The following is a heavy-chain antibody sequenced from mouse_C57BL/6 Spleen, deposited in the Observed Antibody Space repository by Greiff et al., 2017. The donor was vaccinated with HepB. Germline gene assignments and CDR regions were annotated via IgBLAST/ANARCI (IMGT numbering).Heavy chain of an antibody. J-gene: IGHJ2*01. CDR3: ARSGITTQDY. Sequence: QVQLQQSGPELVKPGASVKISCKASGYAFSSSWMNWVKQRPGKGLEWIGRIYPGDGDTNYNGKFKGKATLTADKSSSTAYMHLSSLTSEDSAVYFCARSGITTQDYWGHGTTLTVSS. V-gene: IGHV1-82*01. D-gene: IGHD2-4*01. CDR2: IYPGDGDT. CDR1: GYAFSSSW.